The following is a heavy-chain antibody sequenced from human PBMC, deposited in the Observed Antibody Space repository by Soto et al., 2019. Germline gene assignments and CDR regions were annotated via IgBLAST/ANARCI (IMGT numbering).Heavy chain of an antibody. J-gene: IGHJ5*02. CDR2: IIPIFNKA. CDR3: TRDLESKFDP. V-gene: IGHV1-69*12. Sequence: QVQLVQSGAEVKKPGSSVKVSCEASGDPFNSYAISWVRQAPGQGLEWMGGIIPIFNKANYAQKFQGRVTITADASTSTAYMELSSLRSEDTAVYYCTRDLESKFDPWGQGTLVTVSS. CDR1: GDPFNSYA.